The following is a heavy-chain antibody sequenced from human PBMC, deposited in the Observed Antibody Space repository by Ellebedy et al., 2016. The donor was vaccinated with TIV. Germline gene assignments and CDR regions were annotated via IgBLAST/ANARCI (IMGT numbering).Heavy chain of an antibody. Sequence: SLKISCAASGFTFNDYGMHWVRQAPGKGLEWVSGISWHSGSIGYADSVKGRFTISRDNAKNSLYLQMNSLRPEDTALYYCAKGSVGNSIPLDYWGQGTLVTVSS. J-gene: IGHJ4*02. V-gene: IGHV3-9*01. CDR2: ISWHSGSI. D-gene: IGHD4-23*01. CDR1: GFTFNDYG. CDR3: AKGSVGNSIPLDY.